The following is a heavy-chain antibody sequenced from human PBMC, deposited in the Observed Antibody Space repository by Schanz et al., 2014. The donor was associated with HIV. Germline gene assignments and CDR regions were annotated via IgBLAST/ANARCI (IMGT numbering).Heavy chain of an antibody. J-gene: IGHJ4*02. V-gene: IGHV1-18*04. CDR3: ARAVTGTFDF. Sequence: QVRLVQSEAEVRKPGASVKVSCKTSGYTFSDFYIDWVRQAPGQGLEWMGWISAYNGNTNYAQKLQGRVTMTTDTSTSTAYMELRSLRSDDTAVYYCARAVTGTFDFWGQGTLVTVSS. D-gene: IGHD6-19*01. CDR2: ISAYNGNT. CDR1: GYTFSDFY.